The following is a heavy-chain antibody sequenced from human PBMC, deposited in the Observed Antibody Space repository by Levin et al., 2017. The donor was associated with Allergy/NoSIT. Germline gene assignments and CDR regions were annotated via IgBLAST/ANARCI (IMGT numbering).Heavy chain of an antibody. CDR1: GFMYDNFG. Sequence: GGSLRLSCAASGFMYDNFGMSWVRQAPGKGLEWVSGINWNGGSKGYADSVKGRFTISRDDAKNSLYLQMNNLRADDTALYYCARNRRGSGGCPLEGCAYGLDVWGQGTTVTVSS. CDR3: ARNRRGSGGCPLEGCAYGLDV. V-gene: IGHV3-20*04. CDR2: INWNGGSK. D-gene: IGHD6-19*01. J-gene: IGHJ6*02.